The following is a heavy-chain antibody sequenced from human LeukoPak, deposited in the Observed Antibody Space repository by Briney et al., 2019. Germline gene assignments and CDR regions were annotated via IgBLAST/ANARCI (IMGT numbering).Heavy chain of an antibody. CDR3: ARDRAYKAFDY. J-gene: IGHJ4*02. V-gene: IGHV3-7*01. Sequence: GGSLRLSCSASGFTFISSWMNWVRQAPGKGLXXXASITPNGSEKYYVDSVRGRFTISRDDDKNSVYLQMNSLRAEDTAVYYCARDRAYKAFDYWGQGNLVSVSS. CDR1: GFTFISSW. D-gene: IGHD5-24*01. CDR2: ITPNGSEK.